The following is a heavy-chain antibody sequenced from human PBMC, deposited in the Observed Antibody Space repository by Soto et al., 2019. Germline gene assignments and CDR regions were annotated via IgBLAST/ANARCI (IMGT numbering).Heavy chain of an antibody. V-gene: IGHV3-33*01. J-gene: IGHJ6*02. D-gene: IGHD1-26*01. Sequence: QVQLVESGGGVVQPGRSLRLSCAASGFTFSSYGMHWVRQAPGKGLEWVAVIWYDGSNKYYADSVKGRFTISRDNSKNPLYLQMNSLRAEDTAVYYCAREGMGARAGMDVWGQGTTVTVSS. CDR1: GFTFSSYG. CDR3: AREGMGARAGMDV. CDR2: IWYDGSNK.